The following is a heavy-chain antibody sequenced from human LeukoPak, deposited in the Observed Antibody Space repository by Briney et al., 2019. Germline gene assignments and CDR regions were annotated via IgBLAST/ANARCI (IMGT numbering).Heavy chain of an antibody. D-gene: IGHD5-18*01. CDR1: GGSISSGSYY. CDR2: IYTSGST. J-gene: IGHJ6*04. V-gene: IGHV4-61*02. Sequence: KPSETLSLTCTVSGGSISSGSYYWSWIRQPAGKGLEWIGRIYTSGSTNYNPSLKSRVTISVDTYKNQFSLKLSSVTAADTAVYYCARGGRGYSYFMDVWGKGTTVTVSS. CDR3: ARGGRGYSYFMDV.